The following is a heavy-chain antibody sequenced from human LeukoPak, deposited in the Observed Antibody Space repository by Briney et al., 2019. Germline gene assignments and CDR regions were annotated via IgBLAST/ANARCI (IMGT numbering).Heavy chain of an antibody. CDR3: ARGTRGGYDSMFDY. Sequence: SVTVPYKASGGTFSSYAIGWVRQAPGQGLEWMGGIIPIFGTANYAQKFQGRVTITADESTSTAYMELSSLRSEDTAVYYCARGTRGGYDSMFDYWGQGTLVTVSS. J-gene: IGHJ4*02. CDR1: GGTFSSYA. D-gene: IGHD5-12*01. CDR2: IIPIFGTA. V-gene: IGHV1-69*13.